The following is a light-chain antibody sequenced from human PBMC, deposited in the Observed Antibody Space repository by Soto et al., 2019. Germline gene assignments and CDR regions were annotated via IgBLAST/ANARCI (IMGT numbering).Light chain of an antibody. J-gene: IGKJ2*01. CDR2: GAS. CDR1: QSVSNNY. V-gene: IGKV3-20*01. Sequence: EIVLTQSAGTLSLSPGERATLSCRASQSVSNNYLAWYQKKPGQAPRLLIYGASTRASDIPERFSGSGSGTDFTLTISRLETEDVAVYYCQQYGSSPPYTFGQGTKLQIK. CDR3: QQYGSSPPYT.